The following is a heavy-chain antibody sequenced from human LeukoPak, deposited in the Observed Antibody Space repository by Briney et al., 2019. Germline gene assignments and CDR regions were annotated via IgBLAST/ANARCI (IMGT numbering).Heavy chain of an antibody. V-gene: IGHV4-61*01. CDR2: ISHTGST. Sequence: SQTLSLTCTVSGDSISSGSYYWSWIRQPPGKGLEWIGYISHTGSTTYNPSLRSRVTISADTSKNQFSLKLSSATAADAALYYCAKVTGWYFGLWGRGTLVTVSS. J-gene: IGHJ2*01. D-gene: IGHD3-10*01. CDR3: AKVTGWYFGL. CDR1: GDSISSGSYY.